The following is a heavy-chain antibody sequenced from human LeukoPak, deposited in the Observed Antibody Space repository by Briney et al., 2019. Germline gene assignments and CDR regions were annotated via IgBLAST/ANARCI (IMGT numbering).Heavy chain of an antibody. V-gene: IGHV4-59*01. CDR3: ARAVWFGELLGMDV. J-gene: IGHJ6*02. Sequence: PSETLSLTCTVSGGSLSSYYWSWIRQPPGKGLEWIGYIYYSGSTNYNPSLKSRVTISVDTSKNQFSLKLSSVTAADTAVYYCARAVWFGELLGMDVWGQGTTVTVSS. CDR1: GGSLSSYY. CDR2: IYYSGST. D-gene: IGHD3-10*01.